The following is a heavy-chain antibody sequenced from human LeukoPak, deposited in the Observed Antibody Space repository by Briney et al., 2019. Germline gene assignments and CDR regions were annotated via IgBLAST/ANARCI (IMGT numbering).Heavy chain of an antibody. Sequence: PSETLSLTCAVSGGSISRSSYYWAWIRQPPGKGLEWVGTIYYGGSIYGDPSLKGRITTSLDTSKNQFSLKLNSVTAADTAVYYCARAGWELLSASFDPWGQGTLVIVSS. CDR3: ARAGWELLSASFDP. V-gene: IGHV4-39*07. CDR2: IYYGGSI. CDR1: GGSISRSSYY. D-gene: IGHD1-26*01. J-gene: IGHJ5*02.